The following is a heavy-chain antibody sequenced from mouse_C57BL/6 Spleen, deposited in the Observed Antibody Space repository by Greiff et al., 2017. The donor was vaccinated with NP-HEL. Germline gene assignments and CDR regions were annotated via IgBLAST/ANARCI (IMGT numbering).Heavy chain of an antibody. CDR1: GYTFTSYW. Sequence: VQLQQPGAELVKPGASVKMSCKASGYTFTSYWITWVKQRPGQGLEWIGDIYPGSGSTNYNEKFKRKATLTVDTSSSTAYMQLSSLTSEDSAVYYCAVYDGYYAWFAYWGQGTLVTVSA. D-gene: IGHD2-3*01. J-gene: IGHJ3*01. CDR3: AVYDGYYAWFAY. V-gene: IGHV1-55*01. CDR2: IYPGSGST.